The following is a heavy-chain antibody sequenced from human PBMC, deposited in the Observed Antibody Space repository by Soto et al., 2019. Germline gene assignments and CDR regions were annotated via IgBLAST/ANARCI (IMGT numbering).Heavy chain of an antibody. V-gene: IGHV1-18*01. D-gene: IGHD5-12*01. CDR3: ARGGDRLIRGCMDV. Sequence: ASVKVSCKASGYTFTSYAMHWVRQAPGQGLEWMGWISAYNGNTNYAQKLQGRVTMTTDTSTSTAYMELRSLRSDDTAVYYCARGGDRLIRGCMDVWGQGTTVTVSS. CDR2: ISAYNGNT. J-gene: IGHJ6*02. CDR1: GYTFTSYA.